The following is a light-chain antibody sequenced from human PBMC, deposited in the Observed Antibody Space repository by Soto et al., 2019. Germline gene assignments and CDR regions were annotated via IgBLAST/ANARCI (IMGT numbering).Light chain of an antibody. J-gene: IGLJ1*01. V-gene: IGLV2-14*01. CDR2: DVN. CDR3: SSYTSSSTYV. Sequence: QSALTQPASVSGSPGQSITISCTGTSSDIGGYNYVSWYQQHPGKAPKLMIYDVNNRPSGVSNRFSGSKSGNTASLTLSGLQAEDEADYYCSSYTSSSTYVFGSGTKVTVL. CDR1: SSDIGGYNY.